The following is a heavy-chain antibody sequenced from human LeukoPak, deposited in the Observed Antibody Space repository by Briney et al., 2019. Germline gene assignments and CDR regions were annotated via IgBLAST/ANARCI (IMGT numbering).Heavy chain of an antibody. J-gene: IGHJ1*01. D-gene: IGHD4-17*01. CDR3: ARGKLYGEYSKYFQH. CDR1: GGSFSGYY. CDR2: INHRGST. V-gene: IGHV4-34*01. Sequence: SETLSLTCAVYGGSFSGYYWSWIRQPPGKGLEWIGEINHRGSTNYNPSLKSRVTISVDTSKNQFSLILISVTAADTAVYYCARGKLYGEYSKYFQHWGQGTLVTVSS.